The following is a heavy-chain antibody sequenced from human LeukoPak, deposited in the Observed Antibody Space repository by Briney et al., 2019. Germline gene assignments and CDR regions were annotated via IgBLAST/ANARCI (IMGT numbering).Heavy chain of an antibody. CDR3: ARTRPYYDFWSGYLGAYYYGMDV. D-gene: IGHD3-3*01. CDR1: GYTFTSYD. Sequence: ASVKVSCKASGYTFTSYDINWVRQATGQGLEWMGWMDPNSGNTGYAQKFQGRVTMTRSTSISTAYMELSSLRSEDTAVYYCARTRPYYDFWSGYLGAYYYGMDVWGQGTTVTVSS. V-gene: IGHV1-8*01. CDR2: MDPNSGNT. J-gene: IGHJ6*02.